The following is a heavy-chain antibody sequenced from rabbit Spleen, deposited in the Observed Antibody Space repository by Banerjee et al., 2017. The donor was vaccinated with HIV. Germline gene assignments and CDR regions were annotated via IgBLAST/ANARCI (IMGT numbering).Heavy chain of an antibody. D-gene: IGHD2-1*01. J-gene: IGHJ4*01. CDR2: IYARSSDNT. CDR3: ARGSATMTMVITGYYFNL. Sequence: VESGGDLVKPGASLTLTCTASGVSFNFNNYMCWVRQAPGKGPEWIACIYARSSDNTYYASWAKGRFTISKTSSTTVTLQMTSLTAADTATYFCARGSATMTMVITGYYFNLWGPGTLVTVS. CDR1: GVSFNFNNY. V-gene: IGHV1S40*01.